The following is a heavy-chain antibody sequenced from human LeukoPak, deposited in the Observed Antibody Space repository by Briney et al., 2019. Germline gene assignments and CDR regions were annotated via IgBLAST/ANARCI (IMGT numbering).Heavy chain of an antibody. CDR3: ARQGGVRGVIWLRANYYMDV. V-gene: IGHV4-34*01. D-gene: IGHD3-10*01. CDR1: GGSFSGYY. J-gene: IGHJ6*03. Sequence: ETLSLTCAVYGGSFSGYYWSWIRQPPGKGLEWIGEINHSGSTNYNPSLKSRVTISVDTSKNQFSLKLSSVTAADTAVYYCARQGGVRGVIWLRANYYMDVWGKGTTVTISS. CDR2: INHSGST.